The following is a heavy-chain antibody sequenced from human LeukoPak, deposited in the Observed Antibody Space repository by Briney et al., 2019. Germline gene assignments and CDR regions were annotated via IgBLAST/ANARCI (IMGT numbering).Heavy chain of an antibody. V-gene: IGHV3-33*01. D-gene: IGHD4-17*01. J-gene: IGHJ4*02. CDR2: IWYDRTNK. Sequence: GGSLRLSCAASGFTFSTYAMHWVRQAPGKGLEWVAVIWYDRTNKYYADFVKGRFTVSRDNSKNTLYLQMSSLRAEDTAVYYCARDRLTTVTTFHFDYWGQGTLVTVSS. CDR1: GFTFSTYA. CDR3: ARDRLTTVTTFHFDY.